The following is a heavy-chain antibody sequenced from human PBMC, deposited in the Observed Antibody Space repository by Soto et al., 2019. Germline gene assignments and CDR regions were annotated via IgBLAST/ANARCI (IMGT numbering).Heavy chain of an antibody. D-gene: IGHD1-7*01. CDR1: GFSFRSYA. J-gene: IGHJ6*02. CDR3: AKGMNYVSDYFGMDV. V-gene: IGHV3-23*01. CDR2: ISGSGGRP. Sequence: GGSLRLSCAASGFSFRSYAMSWVRQAPGKGLEWVSGISGSGGRPDYADSVKGRVSISRDNSKKTLYLQMISLRVEDTGVYYCAKGMNYVSDYFGMDVWGLGTTVTVSS.